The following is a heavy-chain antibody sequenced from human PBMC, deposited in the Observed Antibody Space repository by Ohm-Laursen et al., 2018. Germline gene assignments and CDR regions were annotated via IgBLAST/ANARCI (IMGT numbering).Heavy chain of an antibody. Sequence: SLRLSCSASGFTFSDYYMSWIRQAPGKGLEWVSYISGSGTTIYYADSVMGQFTISRDSAKNSLYLQMNSLRAEDTAVYYCARVRNWNPDYWGQGTLVTVSS. V-gene: IGHV3-11*01. CDR1: GFTFSDYY. D-gene: IGHD1-20*01. CDR2: ISGSGTTI. CDR3: ARVRNWNPDY. J-gene: IGHJ4*02.